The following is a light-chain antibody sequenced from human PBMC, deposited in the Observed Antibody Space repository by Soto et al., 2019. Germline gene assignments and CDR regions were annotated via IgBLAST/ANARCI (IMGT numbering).Light chain of an antibody. CDR1: SGHSSYA. CDR2: LNSDGSH. V-gene: IGLV4-69*01. J-gene: IGLJ2*01. Sequence: QPVLTQSPSASASLGASVKLTCTLSSGHSSYAIAWHQQQPEKGPRYLMKLNSDGSHSKGDGIPDRFSGSSSGAERYLTTSSLQSEDEADYYCQTWGPGIVVFGGGTKVTVL. CDR3: QTWGPGIVV.